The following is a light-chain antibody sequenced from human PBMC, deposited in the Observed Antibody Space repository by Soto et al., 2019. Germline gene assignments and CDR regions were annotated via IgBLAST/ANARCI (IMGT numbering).Light chain of an antibody. Sequence: EVVLTQSPATLSLSPGERATLSCRASYSIGNYLVWYQQKPGKAPRLLIYDASNRATGIPARFSGGGSGTDFTLPISGLEPEDFAVYYCQQRSNWPPWTFGQGTKVELK. CDR2: DAS. CDR3: QQRSNWPPWT. CDR1: YSIGNY. V-gene: IGKV3-11*01. J-gene: IGKJ1*01.